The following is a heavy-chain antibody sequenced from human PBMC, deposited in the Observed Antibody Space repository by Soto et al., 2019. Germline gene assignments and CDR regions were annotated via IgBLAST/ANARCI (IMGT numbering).Heavy chain of an antibody. CDR2: INPDGSVA. J-gene: IGHJ4*02. V-gene: IGHV3-7*01. CDR3: SRDPGFGAIDY. CDR1: GFTFSSSW. Sequence: PGGSPRLSCAASGFTFSSSWMAWVRQAPGKGLEWVALINPDGSVASHVGSVRGRFIISRDNAQNSLYLQMNSVSAEDTAVYYCSRDPGFGAIDYWGQGTLVTVSS. D-gene: IGHD3-10*01.